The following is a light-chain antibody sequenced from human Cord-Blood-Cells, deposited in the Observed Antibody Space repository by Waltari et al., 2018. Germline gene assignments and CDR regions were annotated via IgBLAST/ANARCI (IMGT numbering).Light chain of an antibody. J-gene: IGKJ3*01. CDR1: QSVSSY. V-gene: IGKV3-11*01. Sequence: EIVLTQSPATLPLSPGARATLSCRASQSVSSYLAWYQQKPGQAPRLLIYDASNRATGITARFSGSGSGTDFTLTISSLEPEDFAVYYCQQRSNWPPFTFGPGTKVDIK. CDR3: QQRSNWPPFT. CDR2: DAS.